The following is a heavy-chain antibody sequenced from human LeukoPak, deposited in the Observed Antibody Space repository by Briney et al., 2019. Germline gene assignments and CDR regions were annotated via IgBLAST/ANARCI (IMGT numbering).Heavy chain of an antibody. J-gene: IGHJ4*02. CDR3: ARRKGDGYNSPFDY. CDR1: GYSFPNYW. Sequence: SGESLKISCKGSGYSFPNYWIGWVRQMPGQGLEWMGIIYPADSDTRYSPSFQGQVTISADKSINTAYLQWTSLKASDTGMYYCARRKGDGYNSPFDYWGQGTLVTVSS. D-gene: IGHD5-24*01. V-gene: IGHV5-51*01. CDR2: IYPADSDT.